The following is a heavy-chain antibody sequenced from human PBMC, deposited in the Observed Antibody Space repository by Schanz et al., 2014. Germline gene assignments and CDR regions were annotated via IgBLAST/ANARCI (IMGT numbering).Heavy chain of an antibody. CDR2: VNPSVRGT. D-gene: IGHD3-16*01. J-gene: IGHJ5*01. CDR1: GYTFISYG. V-gene: IGHV1-46*03. Sequence: QVHLAQFGAEEKKPGASVKVSCKASGYTFISYGISWVRLAPGQGLEWMGIVNPSVRGTHFAREFQGRVTVTSDTSTSTVYMELSGLRSEDTAVYYCARNYEWFESWGQGTLVTVSS. CDR3: ARNYEWFES.